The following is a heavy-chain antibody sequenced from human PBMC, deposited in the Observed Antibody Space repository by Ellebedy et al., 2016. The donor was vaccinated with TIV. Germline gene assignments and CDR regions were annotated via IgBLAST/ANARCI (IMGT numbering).Heavy chain of an antibody. V-gene: IGHV3-7*01. CDR2: IKQDGSEK. D-gene: IGHD6-6*01. CDR1: GFTFSSYW. Sequence: GESLKISXAASGFTFSSYWMSWVRQAPGKGLEWVANIKQDGSEKYYVDSVKGRFTISRDNAKNSLYLQMNSLRAEDTAVYYCARDRGAARFWGQGTLVTVSS. CDR3: ARDRGAARF. J-gene: IGHJ4*02.